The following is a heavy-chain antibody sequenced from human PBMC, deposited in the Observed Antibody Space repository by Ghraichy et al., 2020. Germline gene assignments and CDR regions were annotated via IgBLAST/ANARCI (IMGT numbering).Heavy chain of an antibody. J-gene: IGHJ4*02. CDR2: IYHSGST. D-gene: IGHD3-9*01. Sequence: SETLSLTCAVYGGSFSDYYWSWIRQPPGKGLEWIGQIYHSGSTNYNPSLKSRVTISVDTSKNQFSLKLSSVTAADTAVYYCARSRRGYYDILTGYYRALYYFDYWGQGTLVTVSS. V-gene: IGHV4-34*01. CDR1: GGSFSDYY. CDR3: ARSRRGYYDILTGYYRALYYFDY.